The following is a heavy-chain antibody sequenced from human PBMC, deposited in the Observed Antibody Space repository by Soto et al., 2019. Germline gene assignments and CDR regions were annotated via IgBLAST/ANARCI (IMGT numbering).Heavy chain of an antibody. D-gene: IGHD3-16*02. Sequence: QVQLVESGGGLVKPGGSLRLSCAASGFTFSDYYMSWIRQAPGKGLEWVSYISSSGSTIYYADSVKGRFTISRDNAKNSLYLRMNSLRAEDTAVYYCARRIMITFGGVIAYYYYYYYMDVWGKGTTVTVSS. CDR1: GFTFSDYY. CDR2: ISSSGSTI. V-gene: IGHV3-11*01. CDR3: ARRIMITFGGVIAYYYYYYYMDV. J-gene: IGHJ6*03.